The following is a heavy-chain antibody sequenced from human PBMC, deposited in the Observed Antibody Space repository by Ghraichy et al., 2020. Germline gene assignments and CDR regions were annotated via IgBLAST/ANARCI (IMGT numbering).Heavy chain of an antibody. CDR2: MYFTGTT. CDR1: GGSITGYY. J-gene: IGHJ5*02. D-gene: IGHD1-14*01. CDR3: ARDRRHRVQDTWFDP. V-gene: IGHV4-4*07. Sequence: SETLSLTCTVPGGSITGYYWNWIRQSSGKGLEWVARMYFTGTTNYNPSLKDRVTMSVDASKSQFSLRMTSVTAADSGVYYCARDRRHRVQDTWFDPWGQGTLVIVSS.